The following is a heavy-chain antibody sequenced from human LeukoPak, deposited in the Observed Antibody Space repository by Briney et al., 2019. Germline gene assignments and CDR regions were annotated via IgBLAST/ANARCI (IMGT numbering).Heavy chain of an antibody. CDR3: AKEMYQPHAFDI. J-gene: IGHJ3*02. D-gene: IGHD2-2*01. Sequence: GGFLRLSCAASGFTFSSYAMSWVRQAPGKGLKWVSAISGSGGSTYYADSVKGRFTISRDNSKNTLYLQMNSLRAEDTAVYYCAKEMYQPHAFDIWGQGTMVTVSS. CDR2: ISGSGGST. CDR1: GFTFSSYA. V-gene: IGHV3-23*01.